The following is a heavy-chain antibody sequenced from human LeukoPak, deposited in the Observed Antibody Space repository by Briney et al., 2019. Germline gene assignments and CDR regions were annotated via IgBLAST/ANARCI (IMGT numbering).Heavy chain of an antibody. J-gene: IGHJ2*01. CDR3: ARGVITGTKRGLRGHWYFDL. CDR2: ISHSIST. V-gene: IGHV4-34*01. D-gene: IGHD1-7*01. CDR1: RGAFSGYY. Sequence: LETLSLTRALYRGAFSGYYWSCIRQPPGKGLECIGEISHSISTNYNPSLKSRVPISVHTSKTQLALKLSSVTGADTGVYYCARGVITGTKRGLRGHWYFDLWGRGTMVTVSS.